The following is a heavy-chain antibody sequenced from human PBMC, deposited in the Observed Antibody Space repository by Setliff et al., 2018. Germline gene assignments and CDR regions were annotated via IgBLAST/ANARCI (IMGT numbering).Heavy chain of an antibody. V-gene: IGHV1-46*01. CDR3: ARGGHIRYDYYYMDV. CDR1: GYIFTNYY. D-gene: IGHD5-18*01. J-gene: IGHJ6*03. CDR2: MNPGRGSR. Sequence: ASVKVSCKTSGYIFTNYYVHWVRQAPGQGLEWMGVMNPGRGSRNYAQRFQGRVTMTSDTSTSTVYMELSSLRSEDTALYYCARGGHIRYDYYYMDVWGKGTTVTVSS.